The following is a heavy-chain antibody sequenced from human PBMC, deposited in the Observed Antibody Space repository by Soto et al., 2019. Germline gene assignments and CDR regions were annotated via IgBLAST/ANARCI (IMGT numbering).Heavy chain of an antibody. D-gene: IGHD2-15*01. Sequence: GGSLRLSCVTSGFTFTKYSMNWVRQAPGRGLEWVSYISNSGETKYYADSLKGRYAISRDDAKNSVYLQMNSLRDEDTAFYYCVRGVVVVVGSTAENFDHWGQGTLVTVSS. CDR3: VRGVVVVVGSTAENFDH. CDR2: ISNSGETK. J-gene: IGHJ4*02. V-gene: IGHV3-48*02. CDR1: GFTFTKYS.